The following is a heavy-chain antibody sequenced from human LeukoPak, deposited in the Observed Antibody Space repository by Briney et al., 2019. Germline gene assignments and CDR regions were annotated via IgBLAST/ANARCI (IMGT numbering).Heavy chain of an antibody. D-gene: IGHD6-13*01. V-gene: IGHV4-39*01. J-gene: IGHJ5*02. CDR1: GGSISSSSYY. CDR3: ARGSIAAAGTVINWFDP. CDR2: IYYSGST. Sequence: SETLSLTCTVSGGSISSSSYYWGWIRQPPGKGLEWIGSIYYSGSTYYNPSLKSRVTISVDTSKNQFSLKLSSVTAADTAVYYCARGSIAAAGTVINWFDPWGQGTLVTVSS.